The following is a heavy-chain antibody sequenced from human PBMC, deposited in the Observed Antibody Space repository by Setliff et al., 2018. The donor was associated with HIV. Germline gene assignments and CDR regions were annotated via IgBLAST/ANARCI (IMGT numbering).Heavy chain of an antibody. V-gene: IGHV4-38-2*01. D-gene: IGHD4-17*01. CDR1: GYSISSGYY. Sequence: SETLSLTCAVSGYSISSGYYWGWIRQPPGKGLEWIGNIYHHGTTYYYPSLKGRVTISLDTANNQFSLNLKSVTAADTAVYYCARGGPTVAFGLDVWGQGTTVTVSS. J-gene: IGHJ6*02. CDR3: ARGGPTVAFGLDV. CDR2: IYHHGTT.